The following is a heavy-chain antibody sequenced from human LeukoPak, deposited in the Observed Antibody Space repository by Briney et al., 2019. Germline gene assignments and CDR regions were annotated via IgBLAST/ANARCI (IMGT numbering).Heavy chain of an antibody. D-gene: IGHD5-18*01. V-gene: IGHV4-34*01. CDR3: ARGVRSSIYSYGFMNC. Sequence: SETLSLTCAVYGGSFSGYYWSWIRQPPGKGLEWIGEINHSGSTNYNPSLKSRVTISVDTSKNQFSLKLSSVTAADTAVYYCARGVRSSIYSYGFMNCWGQGTLVTVSS. CDR2: INHSGST. J-gene: IGHJ4*02. CDR1: GGSFSGYY.